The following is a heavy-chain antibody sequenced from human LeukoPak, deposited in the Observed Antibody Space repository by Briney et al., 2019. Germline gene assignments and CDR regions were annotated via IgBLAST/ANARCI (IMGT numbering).Heavy chain of an antibody. CDR3: ARVLGIAAAPFFDY. CDR2: ISAYNGNT. D-gene: IGHD6-13*01. V-gene: IGHV1-18*01. CDR1: GYTFTSYG. Sequence: ASVKVSCKASGYTFTSYGISRVRQAPGLGLEWMGWISAYNGNTNYAQKLQGRVTMTTDTSTSTAYMELRSLRSDDTAVYYCARVLGIAAAPFFDYWGQGTPVTVSS. J-gene: IGHJ4*02.